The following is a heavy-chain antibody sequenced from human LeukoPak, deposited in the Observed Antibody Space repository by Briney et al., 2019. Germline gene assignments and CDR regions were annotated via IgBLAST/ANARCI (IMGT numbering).Heavy chain of an antibody. CDR3: AKDQVWIVVGSFDY. J-gene: IGHJ4*02. V-gene: IGHV3-30-3*01. Sequence: GGSLRLSCAASGFTFSSNAIHWVRQAPGRGLEWVAEISYDGGNTYYADSVKGRFTISRDNSKNTLYLQMTSLRAEDTAVYYCAKDQVWIVVGSFDYWGQGTLVTVSS. CDR1: GFTFSSNA. D-gene: IGHD3-22*01. CDR2: ISYDGGNT.